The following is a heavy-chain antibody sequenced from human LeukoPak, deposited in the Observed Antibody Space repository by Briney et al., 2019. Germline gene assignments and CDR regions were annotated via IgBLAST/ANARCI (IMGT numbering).Heavy chain of an antibody. D-gene: IGHD4-17*01. Sequence: GGSLRLSCAASGFPFSTNAMTWVRQAPGKGLEWVSGISGSGGSTYYADSVKGRFTISRDNSKNTLYLQMNSLRAEDTAVYYCAKAYYGDYYDYWGQGILVTVSS. V-gene: IGHV3-23*01. CDR2: ISGSGGST. CDR1: GFPFSTNA. CDR3: AKAYYGDYYDY. J-gene: IGHJ4*02.